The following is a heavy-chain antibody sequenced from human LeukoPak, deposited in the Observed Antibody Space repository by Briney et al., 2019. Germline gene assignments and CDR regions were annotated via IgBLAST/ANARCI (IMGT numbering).Heavy chain of an antibody. J-gene: IGHJ4*02. Sequence: SQTLSLTCTVSGGSISSGDYYWSWIRQPPGKGLEWIGYIYYSGSTYYNPSLKSRVTISVDTSKNQFSLKLSSVTAADTAVYYCARTPPLYDSSGYYLDYWGQGTLVTVSS. V-gene: IGHV4-30-4*01. CDR1: GGSISSGDYY. CDR3: ARTPPLYDSSGYYLDY. CDR2: IYYSGST. D-gene: IGHD3-22*01.